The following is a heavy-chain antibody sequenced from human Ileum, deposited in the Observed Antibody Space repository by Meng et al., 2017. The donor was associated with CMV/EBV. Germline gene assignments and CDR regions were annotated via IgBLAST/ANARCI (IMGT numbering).Heavy chain of an antibody. V-gene: IGHV1-24*01. D-gene: IGHD3-3*01. CDR1: GYTLTQLS. Sequence: ASVKVSCKVSGYTLTQLSMHWVRQAPGKGLEWMGGFDFEKGERIYAQKLQGRVTMTEDTSTDTAYMELSSLRSEDTAVYYCATSLRIPTVGVVIMSGMDVWGQGTTVTVSS. J-gene: IGHJ6*02. CDR2: FDFEKGER. CDR3: ATSLRIPTVGVVIMSGMDV.